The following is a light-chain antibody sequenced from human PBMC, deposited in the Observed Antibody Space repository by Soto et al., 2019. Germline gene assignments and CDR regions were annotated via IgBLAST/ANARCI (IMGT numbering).Light chain of an antibody. CDR3: QQYNDWPRT. V-gene: IGKV3-15*01. J-gene: IGKJ1*01. CDR1: QSITSN. CDR2: GAS. Sequence: IVMTQSPATLSVSPGERATLSCGASQSITSNLAWYQQKPGQAPRLLMFGASTRATGIPARFSGSGSGTEFTLTISSLQSEDFAVYYCQQYNDWPRTFGQGTKLDIK.